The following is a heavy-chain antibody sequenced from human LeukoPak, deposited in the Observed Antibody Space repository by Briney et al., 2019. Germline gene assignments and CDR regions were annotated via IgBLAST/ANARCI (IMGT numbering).Heavy chain of an antibody. CDR2: IDTAGDT. CDR3: ARDKAQVDWGRNFDY. D-gene: IGHD3-9*01. CDR1: GFTFSSHD. J-gene: IGHJ4*02. V-gene: IGHV3-13*04. Sequence: GGSLRLSCAASGFTFSSHDMHWVRQATGKGLEWVSRIDTAGDTYYPGSVRGRFTISRDNAKNTLYLQMNSLRAEDTAVYYCARDKAQVDWGRNFDYWGQGTLVTVSS.